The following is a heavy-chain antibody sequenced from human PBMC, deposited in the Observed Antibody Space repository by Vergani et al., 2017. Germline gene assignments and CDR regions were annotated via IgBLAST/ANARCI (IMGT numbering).Heavy chain of an antibody. CDR1: GYTFTSYW. J-gene: IGHJ3*02. D-gene: IGHD6-19*01. CDR2: IYPGDSDT. CDR3: ASPRPGIAVAGTDLNAFDI. V-gene: IGHV5-51*01. Sequence: EVQLVQSGAEVKEPGGSLKISCKGSGYTFTSYWIAWVRQMPGKGLEWMGIIYPGDSDTRYSPSFQGQVTIAADKSISTAYLQWSSLKASDTAMYYCASPRPGIAVAGTDLNAFDIWGQGTMVTVSS.